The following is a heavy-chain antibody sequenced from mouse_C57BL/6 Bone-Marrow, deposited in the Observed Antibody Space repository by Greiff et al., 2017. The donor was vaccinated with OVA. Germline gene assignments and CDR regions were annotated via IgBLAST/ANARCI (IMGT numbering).Heavy chain of an antibody. J-gene: IGHJ4*01. V-gene: IGHV7-1*01. Sequence: EVKVVESGGGLVQSGRSLRLSCATSGFTFSDFYMEWVRQAPGKGLEWIAASRNKANDYTTEYSASVKGRFIVSRDTSQSILYLQMNALRAEDTAIYYCARDAPYYSNQYYAMDYWGQGTSVTVSS. CDR1: GFTFSDFY. CDR2: SRNKANDYTT. CDR3: ARDAPYYSNQYYAMDY. D-gene: IGHD2-5*01.